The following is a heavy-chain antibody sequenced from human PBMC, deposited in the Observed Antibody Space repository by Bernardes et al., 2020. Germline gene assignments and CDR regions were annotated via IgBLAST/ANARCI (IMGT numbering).Heavy chain of an antibody. CDR2: IYSSGST. Sequence: SETLSLTCTVSGGSISGSYWSWIRPPPGRGLAWIGNIYSSGSTNYNPSLKSRVSISVDTSKNQFSLTMSSVTAADTALYYCARAVSGRELGYFDYWGQGTLVTVSS. CDR3: ARAVSGRELGYFDY. D-gene: IGHD1-26*01. V-gene: IGHV4-59*01. CDR1: GGSISGSY. J-gene: IGHJ4*02.